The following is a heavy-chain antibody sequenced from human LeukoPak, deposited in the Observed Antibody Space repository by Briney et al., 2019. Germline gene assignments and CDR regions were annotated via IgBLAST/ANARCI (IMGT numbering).Heavy chain of an antibody. J-gene: IGHJ3*02. Sequence: GGSLRLSCAASGFTFSSYAMSWVRQARGKGLEWGSGISGSGASTYYADSVKGRFTISRDNSKNTLYLQMNSLRAEDTAVYYCAKEAVGPYAFDIWGQGTMVTVSS. D-gene: IGHD6-19*01. CDR3: AKEAVGPYAFDI. CDR2: ISGSGAST. CDR1: GFTFSSYA. V-gene: IGHV3-23*01.